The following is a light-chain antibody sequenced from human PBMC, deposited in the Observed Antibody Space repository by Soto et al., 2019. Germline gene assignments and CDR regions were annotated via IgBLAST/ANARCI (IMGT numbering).Light chain of an antibody. CDR3: SSYTTSNTYV. Sequence: QSALTQPPSVSGSPGQSVTISCTRTSSDVGSYNSVSWYQQPPGTAPKLMIYEVSSRPSGVPDRFSGSKSGNTASLTISGLQAEDEADYYCSSYTTSNTYVFGTGTKLTVL. CDR2: EVS. V-gene: IGLV2-18*02. J-gene: IGLJ1*01. CDR1: SSDVGSYNS.